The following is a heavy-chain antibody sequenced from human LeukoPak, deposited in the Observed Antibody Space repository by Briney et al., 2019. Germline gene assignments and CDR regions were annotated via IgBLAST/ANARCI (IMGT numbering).Heavy chain of an antibody. CDR1: GFTFSNYG. D-gene: IGHD6-13*01. CDR2: IRYDGSDR. J-gene: IGHJ4*02. V-gene: IGHV3-30*02. CDR3: AREPRMAAASDY. Sequence: GDSLRLSCAASGFTFSNYGMHWVRQAPGKGLEWVTFIRYDGSDRYYADSVKGRFTISRDNAKNSLYLQMNSLRAEDTAVYYCAREPRMAAASDYWGQGTLVTVSS.